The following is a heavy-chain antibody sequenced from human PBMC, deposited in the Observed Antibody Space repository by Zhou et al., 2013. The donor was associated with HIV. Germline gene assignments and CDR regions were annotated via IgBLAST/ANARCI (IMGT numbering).Heavy chain of an antibody. J-gene: IGHJ4*02. CDR2: MNPNNGNT. V-gene: IGHV1-8*01. D-gene: IGHD5-12*01. CDR3: ARGRYDLGH. CDR1: GYTFTDYG. Sequence: QVQLVQSGAELKKPGASVRVSCKASGYTFTDYGINWVRQATGQGLEYMGWMNPNNGNTASAQRFQGRITMTRATSISTAYLELSSLRSEDTAVYYCARGRYDLGHWGQGTLVTVSS.